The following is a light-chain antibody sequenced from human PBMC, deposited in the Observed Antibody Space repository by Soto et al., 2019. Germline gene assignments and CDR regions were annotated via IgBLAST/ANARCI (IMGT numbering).Light chain of an antibody. Sequence: DIQMTQSPSSLSASVGDRVTITCRASQSISSHLNWYQQKPGKVTKLLIYAASSLHSGVPSRFSCSGSGTDFTLTISSLQPEDFAAFYCQQTYRTPWTFGQGAKVEI. CDR1: QSISSH. V-gene: IGKV1-39*01. CDR2: AAS. J-gene: IGKJ1*01. CDR3: QQTYRTPWT.